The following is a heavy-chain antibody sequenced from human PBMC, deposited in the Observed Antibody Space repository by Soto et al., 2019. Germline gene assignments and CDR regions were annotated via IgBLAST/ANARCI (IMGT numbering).Heavy chain of an antibody. V-gene: IGHV1-69*08. CDR1: GGTFSSYT. CDR3: ARDLYADGSGSTIDY. CDR2: IVPILGVP. J-gene: IGHJ4*02. D-gene: IGHD3-10*01. Sequence: QVQLVQSGAEVKKPGSSVKVSCKASGGTFSSYTVSWVRQAPGQGLEWMGRIVPILGVPNYAQRFQCRVTITADKGKSTAYIELSSLRSEDTAVNYCARDLYADGSGSTIDYWGQGTLVTVSS.